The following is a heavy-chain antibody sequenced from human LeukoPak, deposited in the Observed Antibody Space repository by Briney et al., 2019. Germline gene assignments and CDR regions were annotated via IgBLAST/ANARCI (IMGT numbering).Heavy chain of an antibody. Sequence: SGPTLVNPTQTLTLTCTFSGFSLSTSGVGVGWIRQPPGKALEWLALIYWDDDKRYSPSLKSRLTITKDTSKNQVVLTMTNMDPVDTVTYYCAHRRPGYYDFWSGYFDYWGQGTLVTVSS. CDR3: AHRRPGYYDFWSGYFDY. CDR1: GFSLSTSGVG. D-gene: IGHD3-3*01. V-gene: IGHV2-5*02. J-gene: IGHJ4*02. CDR2: IYWDDDK.